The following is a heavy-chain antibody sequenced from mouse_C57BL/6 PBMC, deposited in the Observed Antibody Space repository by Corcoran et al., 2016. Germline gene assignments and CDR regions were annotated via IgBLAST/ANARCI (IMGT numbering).Heavy chain of an antibody. CDR1: GYTFTSSE. CDR2: IYPRDGSN. CDR3: ARTGY. J-gene: IGHJ2*01. Sequence: QVQLPQSGHELVKRGAYVQLSCKASGYTFTSSEINWVKQRPGQGLEWIGWIYPRDGSNKYNEKFKGKATLTVDTSSSTAYMELHSLTSEDSAVYFCARTGYWGQGTTLTVSS. V-gene: IGHV1-85*01.